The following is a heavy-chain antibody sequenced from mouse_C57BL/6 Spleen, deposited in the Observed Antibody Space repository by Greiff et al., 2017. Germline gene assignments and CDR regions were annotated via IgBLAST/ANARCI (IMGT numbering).Heavy chain of an antibody. CDR2: INPNNGGT. V-gene: IGHV1-26*01. CDR3: ARPSYGNPGARDY. J-gene: IGHJ4*01. CDR1: GYTFTDYY. Sequence: VQLQQSGPELVKPGASVKISCKASGYTFTDYYMNWVKQSHGKSLEWIGDINPNNGGTSYNQKFKGKATLTVDKSSSTAYVELGSRTSEDSAVYYCARPSYGNPGARDYWGEGSSVTVSS. D-gene: IGHD2-10*01.